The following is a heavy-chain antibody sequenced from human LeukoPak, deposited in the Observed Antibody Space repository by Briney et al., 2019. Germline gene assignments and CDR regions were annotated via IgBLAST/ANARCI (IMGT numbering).Heavy chain of an antibody. CDR3: ARDGHAYGRGSPHY. CDR2: ISSSGSTK. Sequence: PGGSLRLSCAASGFTFSDYYMSLIRQAPGKGLEWVSYISSSGSTKYYADSVKGRFTISRDNAKNSYLQMNSLRAEDTAVYYCARDGHAYGRGSPHYWGQGTLVTVSS. CDR1: GFTFSDYY. V-gene: IGHV3-11*01. J-gene: IGHJ4*02. D-gene: IGHD3-10*01.